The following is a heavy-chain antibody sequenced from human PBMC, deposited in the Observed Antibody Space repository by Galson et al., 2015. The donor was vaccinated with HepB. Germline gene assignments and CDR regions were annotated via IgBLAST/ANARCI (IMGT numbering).Heavy chain of an antibody. CDR3: ARAHYYGSGSRVYYFDY. Sequence: SLRLSCAASGFTFSSYSMNWVRQAPGKGLEWVSSISSSSSYIYYADSVKGRFTISRDNAKNSLYLQMNSLRAEDTAVYYCARAHYYGSGSRVYYFDYWGQGTLVTVSS. D-gene: IGHD3-10*01. V-gene: IGHV3-21*01. CDR1: GFTFSSYS. CDR2: ISSSSSYI. J-gene: IGHJ4*02.